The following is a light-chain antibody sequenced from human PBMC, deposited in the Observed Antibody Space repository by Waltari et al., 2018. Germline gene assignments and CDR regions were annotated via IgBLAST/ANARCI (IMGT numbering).Light chain of an antibody. CDR1: QDISNY. CDR2: DVS. CDR3: QQYDHLPIT. J-gene: IGKJ5*01. Sequence: DIQMTQSPSSLSASVGDRVSITCQASQDISNYLNWYQQKPGKDPKLLVYDVSYLETGVPSRFSGSGFGTDFTFTINSLQPEDIATYYCQQYDHLPITFGQGTRLEIK. V-gene: IGKV1-33*01.